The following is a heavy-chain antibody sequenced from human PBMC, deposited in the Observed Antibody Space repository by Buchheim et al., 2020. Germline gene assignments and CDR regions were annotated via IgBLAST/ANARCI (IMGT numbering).Heavy chain of an antibody. D-gene: IGHD3-22*01. CDR1: GGSINSDSYC. CDR2: IFNNGTT. V-gene: IGHV4-39*07. J-gene: IGHJ4*02. Sequence: QLQLQESGPGLVKPSETLSLTCTVSGGSINSDSYCWGWIRQSPGRGLEWIGSIFNNGTTYYNPSLKSRDTMSIDTSREQFFLKLSSVTAADTAVYFCSRDKFYYDSSDPTRFFDYWGQGTL. CDR3: SRDKFYYDSSDPTRFFDY.